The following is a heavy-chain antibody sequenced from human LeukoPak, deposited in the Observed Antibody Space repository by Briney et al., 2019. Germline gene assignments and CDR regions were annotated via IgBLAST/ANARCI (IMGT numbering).Heavy chain of an antibody. CDR3: AKDTGPGVATFGHLPDY. V-gene: IGHV3-23*01. D-gene: IGHD5-12*01. Sequence: GGSLRLSCAASGFTFSSYAMSWVRQAPGKGLEWVSAISGSGGSTYYADSVKGRFTISRDNSKNTLYLRMNSLRAEDTAVYYCAKDTGPGVATFGHLPDYWGQGTLVTVSS. J-gene: IGHJ4*02. CDR2: ISGSGGST. CDR1: GFTFSSYA.